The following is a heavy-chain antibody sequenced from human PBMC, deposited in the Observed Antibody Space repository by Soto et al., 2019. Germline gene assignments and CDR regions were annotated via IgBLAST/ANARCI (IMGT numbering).Heavy chain of an antibody. J-gene: IGHJ6*02. D-gene: IGHD6-13*01. CDR1: GFAFSSYA. V-gene: IGHV3-23*01. Sequence: LRLSCAASGFAFSSYAMSWVRQAPGKGLEWVSAISGSGGSTYYADSVKGRFTISRDNSKNTLYLQMNSLRAEDTAVYYCAKASIAAAGYPDYYYGMDVWGQGTTVTVSS. CDR2: ISGSGGST. CDR3: AKASIAAAGYPDYYYGMDV.